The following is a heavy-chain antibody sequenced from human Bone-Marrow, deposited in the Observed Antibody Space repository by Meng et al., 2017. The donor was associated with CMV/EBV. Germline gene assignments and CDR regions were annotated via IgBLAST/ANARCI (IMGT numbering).Heavy chain of an antibody. CDR2: IKQDGSEK. Sequence: GESLKISCAASGFTFSSYWMSWVRQAPGKGLEWVANIKQDGSEKYYVDSVKGRFTISRDNAKNSLYLQMNSLRAEDTAVYYCARDKWAYCSSTSCQNYYYYGMDVWGQGTTVTVSS. D-gene: IGHD2-2*01. V-gene: IGHV3-7*01. CDR1: GFTFSSYW. CDR3: ARDKWAYCSSTSCQNYYYYGMDV. J-gene: IGHJ6*02.